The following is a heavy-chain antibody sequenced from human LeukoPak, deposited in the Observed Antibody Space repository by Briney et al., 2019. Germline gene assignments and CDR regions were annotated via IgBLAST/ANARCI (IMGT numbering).Heavy chain of an antibody. CDR2: ISGSGGST. CDR1: GFTFSSYA. V-gene: IGHV3-23*01. J-gene: IGHJ4*02. D-gene: IGHD3-10*01. CDR3: AKDRLYGSGSYYFDY. Sequence: GGSLRLSCAASGFTFSSYAMSWVRQAPGKGLEWVSTISGSGGSTYYADSVKGRFTISRDNSKNTLYLQTNSLRAEDTAVYYCAKDRLYGSGSYYFDYWGQGTLVTVSS.